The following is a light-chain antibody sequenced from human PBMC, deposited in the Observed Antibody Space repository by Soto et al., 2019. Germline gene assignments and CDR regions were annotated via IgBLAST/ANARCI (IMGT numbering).Light chain of an antibody. Sequence: QSVLTQPPSASGSPGQSVTISCTGTSSDVVGYNYVSWYQQHPGKAPKLMIYEVSKRPSGVPDRFSGSKSGNTASLTVSGLQAEDEADYYCSSYAGSKNNVVFGGGTKLTVL. J-gene: IGLJ2*01. CDR3: SSYAGSKNNVV. CDR1: SSDVVGYNY. V-gene: IGLV2-8*01. CDR2: EVS.